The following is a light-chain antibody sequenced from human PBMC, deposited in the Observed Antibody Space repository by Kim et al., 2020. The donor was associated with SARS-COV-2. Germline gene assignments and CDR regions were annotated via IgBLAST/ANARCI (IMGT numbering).Light chain of an antibody. CDR2: AAS. CDR3: QQYNSYPWT. Sequence: AIRMTQSPSSLSASTGDRVTITCRASQGISSYLAWYQQKPGKVPKLLTYAASTLQLGVPSRFSGSGSGTDFTLTISCLQPEDVATYYCQQYNSYPWTFGQGTKVDIK. J-gene: IGKJ1*01. CDR1: QGISSY. V-gene: IGKV1-8*01.